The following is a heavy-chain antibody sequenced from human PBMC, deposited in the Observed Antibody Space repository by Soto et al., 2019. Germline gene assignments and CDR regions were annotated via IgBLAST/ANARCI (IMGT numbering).Heavy chain of an antibody. D-gene: IGHD2-2*02. CDR3: ARASRPYLHYSGLDV. CDR1: GFTFNTYS. Sequence: EVQLVESGGRLVQPGGSLRLSCAASGFTFNTYSMNWVRQAPGKGLEWIAYISRDSRTVYYEDSVRGRFTISRDNDKASLLLEMNSLRDEDTAVYYCARASRPYLHYSGLDVWGQGNTVIVSS. CDR2: ISRDSRTV. V-gene: IGHV3-48*02. J-gene: IGHJ6*01.